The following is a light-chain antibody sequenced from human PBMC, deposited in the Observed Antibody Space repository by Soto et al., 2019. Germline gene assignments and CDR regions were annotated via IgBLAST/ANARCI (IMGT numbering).Light chain of an antibody. V-gene: IGKV1-39*01. CDR1: QNIDRY. CDR3: QQTYSTPWT. Sequence: DIQMTQSPSSLSAFVGDRVTITCRASQNIDRYLNWYQQKPGKAPKVLIYAASNLQSGVPSRFSGGGSGTHFSLTISSLQPEDSATYFCQQTYSTPWTLGQGTKVDMK. J-gene: IGKJ1*01. CDR2: AAS.